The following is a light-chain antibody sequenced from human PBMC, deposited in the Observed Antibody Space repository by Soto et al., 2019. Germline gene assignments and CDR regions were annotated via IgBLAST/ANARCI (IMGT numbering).Light chain of an antibody. Sequence: IQLTQSPSFLSASVGDRVTITCRASQGISSYLAWYQQKPGKAPKLLIYAASTLQSGVPSRFSGSGSGTDFTLTISSLQPEDFATYYCQQLNSYPLTFGQGTKVEIK. V-gene: IGKV1-9*01. CDR2: AAS. CDR1: QGISSY. J-gene: IGKJ1*01. CDR3: QQLNSYPLT.